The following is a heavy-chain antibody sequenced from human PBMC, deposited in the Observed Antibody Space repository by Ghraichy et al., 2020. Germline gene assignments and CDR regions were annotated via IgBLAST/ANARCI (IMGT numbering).Heavy chain of an antibody. CDR3: ARGQIRYFDWLFERGTGNRAHYFDY. CDR1: GGSFSGYY. D-gene: IGHD3-9*01. J-gene: IGHJ4*02. CDR2: INHSGST. Sequence: SETLSLTCAVYGGSFSGYYWSWIRQPPGKGLEWIGEINHSGSTNYNPSLKSRVTISVDTSKNQFSLKLSSVTAADTAVYYCARGQIRYFDWLFERGTGNRAHYFDYWGQGTLVTVSS. V-gene: IGHV4-34*01.